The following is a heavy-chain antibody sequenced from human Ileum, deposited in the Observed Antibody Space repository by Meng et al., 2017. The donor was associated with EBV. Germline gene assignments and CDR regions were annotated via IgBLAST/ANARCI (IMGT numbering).Heavy chain of an antibody. CDR2: ISTYNDNP. Sequence: QVQLVQSGAEVKRPGASVKVSCKAPGYTFSSYGFTWVRQAPGQGLEWLGWISTYNDNPKYAQKVQGRVTMTADTSTSTAYMELRSLTSDDTAVYYCARDLWPHIVVVTAPSEFWGQGTLVTVSS. CDR3: ARDLWPHIVVVTAPSEF. V-gene: IGHV1-18*01. J-gene: IGHJ4*02. CDR1: GYTFSSYG. D-gene: IGHD2-21*02.